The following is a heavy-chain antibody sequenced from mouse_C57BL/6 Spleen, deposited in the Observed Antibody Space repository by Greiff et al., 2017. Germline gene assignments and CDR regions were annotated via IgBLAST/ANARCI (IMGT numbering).Heavy chain of an antibody. V-gene: IGHV1-66*01. J-gene: IGHJ2*01. D-gene: IGHD2-5*01. CDR3: ARGDSNYAFDY. CDR2: IYPGSGNT. CDR1: GYSFTSYY. Sequence: VKLQQSGPELVKPGASVKISCKASGYSFTSYYIHWVKQRPGQGLEWIGWIYPGSGNTKYNEKFKGKATLTADTSSSTAYMQLSSLTSEDSAVYYCARGDSNYAFDYWGQGTTLTVSS.